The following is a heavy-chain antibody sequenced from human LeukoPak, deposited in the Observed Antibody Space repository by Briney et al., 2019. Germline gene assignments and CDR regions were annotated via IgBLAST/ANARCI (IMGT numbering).Heavy chain of an antibody. CDR1: GGPFSGYY. Sequence: PSXTLSLTCAVYGGPFSGYYWSWIRQPPGKGLEWIGEINHSGTTNYNPSLKSRVTISVDTSKNQFSLNLSSVTAADTAVYYCARGPTTYYNFWSGPVFDYWGQGTLVTVSS. CDR2: INHSGTT. CDR3: ARGPTTYYNFWSGPVFDY. V-gene: IGHV4-34*01. J-gene: IGHJ4*02. D-gene: IGHD3-3*01.